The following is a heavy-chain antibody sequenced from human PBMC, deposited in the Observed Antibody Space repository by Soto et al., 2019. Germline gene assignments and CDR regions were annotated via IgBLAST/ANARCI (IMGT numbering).Heavy chain of an antibody. CDR3: ARERGECDY. Sequence: SETMSRPCAVYPGTFNHYYSHRTRQPPGQGLEWIGEIKHCGSTNYNPSLKTRVTMSRDTSKNQVSLKLTSVTAAETAVYCCARERGECDYQGQGSQVTIAS. V-gene: IGHV4-34*01. J-gene: IGHJ4*02. CDR2: IKHCGST. CDR1: PGTFNHYY. D-gene: IGHD3-16*01.